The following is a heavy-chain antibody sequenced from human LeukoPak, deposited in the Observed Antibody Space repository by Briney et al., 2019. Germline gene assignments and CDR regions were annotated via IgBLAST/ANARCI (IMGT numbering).Heavy chain of an antibody. V-gene: IGHV3-21*01. Sequence: PGGSLRLSCAASGFSFSSYSLQWVRQAPGKGLEWVSSINSNSNYIYYADSVKGRFTISRDNAKNSLYLQMNSLGAEDTAVYYCARDGLPPYYYYGMDVWGQGTTVTVSS. CDR3: ARDGLPPYYYYGMDV. J-gene: IGHJ6*02. D-gene: IGHD3/OR15-3a*01. CDR2: INSNSNYI. CDR1: GFSFSSYS.